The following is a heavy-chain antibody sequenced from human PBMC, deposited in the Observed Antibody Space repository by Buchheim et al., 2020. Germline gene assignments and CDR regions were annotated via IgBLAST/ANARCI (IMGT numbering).Heavy chain of an antibody. J-gene: IGHJ4*02. CDR2: MNPNSGNT. CDR1: GYTFTSYD. Sequence: QVQLVQSGAEVKKPGASVKVSCKASGYTFTSYDINWVRQATGQELEWMGWMNPNSGNTGYAQKFQGRVTMTKNTSISTAYMELSSLRSEDTAVYYCARRHNLGYDYIWGSYRPYYFDYWGQGTL. D-gene: IGHD3-16*02. CDR3: ARRHNLGYDYIWGSYRPYYFDY. V-gene: IGHV1-8*01.